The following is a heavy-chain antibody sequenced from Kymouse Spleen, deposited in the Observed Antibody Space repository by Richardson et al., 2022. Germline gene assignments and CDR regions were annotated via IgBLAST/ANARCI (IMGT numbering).Heavy chain of an antibody. D-gene: IGHD3-10*01. J-gene: IGHJ6*02. CDR2: IWYDGSNK. CDR3: ARRGVTMASMDV. Sequence: QVQLVESGGGVVQPGRSLRLSCAASGFTFSSYGMHWVRQAPGKGLEWVAVIWYDGSNKYYADSVKGRFTISRDNSKNTLYLQMNSLRAEDTAVYYCARRGVTMASMDVWGQGTTVTVSS. CDR1: GFTFSSYG. V-gene: IGHV3-33*01.